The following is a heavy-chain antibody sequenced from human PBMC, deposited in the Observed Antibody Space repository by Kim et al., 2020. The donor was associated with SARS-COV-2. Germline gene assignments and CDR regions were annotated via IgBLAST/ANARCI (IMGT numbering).Heavy chain of an antibody. V-gene: IGHV3-23*01. CDR2: IRHVSGYT. CDR3: ATLPWQARGY. Sequence: GGSLRLSCLASGLTLTSDGMSWVRQAPGKGLEWVSGIRHVSGYTQYADFVKGRFTVSRDASKNTVYLHMNTLGAEDTAVYYCATLPWQARGYWGQGTLVIVSS. CDR1: GLTLTSDG. J-gene: IGHJ4*02. D-gene: IGHD3-10*01.